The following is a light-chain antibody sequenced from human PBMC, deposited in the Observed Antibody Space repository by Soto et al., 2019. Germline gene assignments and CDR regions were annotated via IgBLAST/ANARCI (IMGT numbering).Light chain of an antibody. CDR3: QHLNSYPIT. CDR1: QGISGA. Sequence: AIQFTQSPSSLAASVLDSITITCRASQGISGALAWYQQKPGKAPKLLIYDASSLERGVPSRFSGSGSGTDFTLTISSLQPEDFATYYCQHLNSYPITFGQGTRLEI. CDR2: DAS. J-gene: IGKJ5*01. V-gene: IGKV1-13*02.